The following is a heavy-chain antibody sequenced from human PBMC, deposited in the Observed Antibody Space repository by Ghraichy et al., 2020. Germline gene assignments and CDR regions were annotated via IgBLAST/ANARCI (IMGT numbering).Heavy chain of an antibody. J-gene: IGHJ3*02. D-gene: IGHD3-3*01. CDR1: GFTFSSYA. V-gene: IGHV3-23*01. CDR3: AKELRSFGVVIASHAFDI. CDR2: ISGSGGST. Sequence: GGSLRLSCAASGFTFSSYAMSWVRQAPGKGLEWVSAISGSGGSTYYADSVKGRFTISRDNSKNTLYLQMNSLRAEDTAVYYCAKELRSFGVVIASHAFDIWGQGTMVTVSS.